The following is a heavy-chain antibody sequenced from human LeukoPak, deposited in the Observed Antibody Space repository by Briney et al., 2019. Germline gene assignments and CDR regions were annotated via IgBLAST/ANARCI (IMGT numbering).Heavy chain of an antibody. CDR3: ARTLRGDY. D-gene: IGHD4-17*01. CDR2: ISSSGNTI. Sequence: GSLRLSCAASGFTFSDCYMSWIRQAPGKGLEWVSYISSSGNTIYYADSVKGRFTISRDNAKNSLYLQMNSLRAEDTAVYYCARTLRGDYWGQGTLVTVSS. V-gene: IGHV3-11*01. J-gene: IGHJ4*02. CDR1: GFTFSDCY.